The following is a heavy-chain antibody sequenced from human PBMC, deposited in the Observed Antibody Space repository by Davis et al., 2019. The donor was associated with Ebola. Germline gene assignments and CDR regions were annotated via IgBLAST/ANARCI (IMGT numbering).Heavy chain of an antibody. Sequence: GESLKISCAASGFIVSDKYMSWVRQAPGKGLEWVSVIYRDERTYYADSVKGRFTISRDNAKNSLSLQMNSLRADDTAMYYCARDMPSVGATSYWGQGTLVTVSS. V-gene: IGHV3-53*01. CDR1: GFIVSDKY. D-gene: IGHD1-26*01. CDR3: ARDMPSVGATSY. J-gene: IGHJ4*02. CDR2: IYRDERT.